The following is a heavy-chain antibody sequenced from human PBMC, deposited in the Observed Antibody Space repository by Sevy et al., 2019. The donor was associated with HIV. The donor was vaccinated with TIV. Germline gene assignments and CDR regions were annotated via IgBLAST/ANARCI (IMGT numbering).Heavy chain of an antibody. D-gene: IGHD3-9*01. J-gene: IGHJ6*02. CDR1: GFTFTTSG. CDR2: ISYHGRDK. CDR3: AKDFTGYNGMDV. V-gene: IGHV3-30*18. Sequence: GGSLRLSCVVSGFTFTTSGMHWVRQAPGKGLEWVAVISYHGRDKFYADSVKGRFTISRDNSENMLYLHMNSLTIEDTAVYYCAKDFTGYNGMDVWGQWTMVTVSS.